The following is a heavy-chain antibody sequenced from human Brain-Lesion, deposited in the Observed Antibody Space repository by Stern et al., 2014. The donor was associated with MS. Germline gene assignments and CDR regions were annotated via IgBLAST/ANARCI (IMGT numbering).Heavy chain of an antibody. V-gene: IGHV4-59*01. J-gene: IGHJ4*02. CDR1: GDSMSSYY. CDR3: ARLSSGWYAY. D-gene: IGHD6-19*01. Sequence: QLQLQESGPGLVKPSETLSLTCTVSGDSMSSYYWSWIRQPPGKGLEWIGSIYYTGSTDYNPSLKSRVTISVVTSKNQFSLRLTSVTAADTAVYYCARLSSGWYAYWGQGTLVTVSS. CDR2: IYYTGST.